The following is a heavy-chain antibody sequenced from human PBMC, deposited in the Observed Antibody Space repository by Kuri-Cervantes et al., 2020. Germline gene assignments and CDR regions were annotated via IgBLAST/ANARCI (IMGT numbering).Heavy chain of an antibody. Sequence: GESLKISCAASGFSFSSYGMHWVRQAPGKGLEWVAVIWYDGSNEYYADSVKGRFTISRDTSNNTLYLQMNSLRAEDTAVYYCARERHGSGYYPYYYYGMDVWGQGTTVTVSS. CDR2: IWYDGSNE. CDR1: GFSFSSYG. CDR3: ARERHGSGYYPYYYYGMDV. J-gene: IGHJ6*02. D-gene: IGHD3-22*01. V-gene: IGHV3-33*01.